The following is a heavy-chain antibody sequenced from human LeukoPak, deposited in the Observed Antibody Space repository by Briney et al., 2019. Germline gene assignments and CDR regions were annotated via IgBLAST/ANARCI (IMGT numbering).Heavy chain of an antibody. CDR1: GFTFSSYE. Sequence: QPGGSLRLSCVASGFTFSSYEMNWVRQAPGKGLEWVTYISRSGSNTDYGDSVKGRFTLSRDNAMNSLYLQMDNLRAEDTAIYYCARELEGSGFDPWGQGTLVTVSS. CDR2: ISRSGSNT. CDR3: ARELEGSGFDP. J-gene: IGHJ5*02. V-gene: IGHV3-48*03. D-gene: IGHD6-19*01.